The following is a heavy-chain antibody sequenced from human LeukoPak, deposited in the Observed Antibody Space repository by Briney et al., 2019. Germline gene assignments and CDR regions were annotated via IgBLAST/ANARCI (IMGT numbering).Heavy chain of an antibody. CDR2: ISGSGSST. Sequence: PGGSLRLSCAASEFTFSRYAMSWVRQAPGKGLEWVSGISGSGSSTYYADSVKGRFTISRDNFKNTLYLQMNSPRAEDTAVYYCAKARTSYYNGMDVWGQGTTVTVSS. CDR3: AKARTSYYNGMDV. J-gene: IGHJ6*02. CDR1: EFTFSRYA. V-gene: IGHV3-23*01.